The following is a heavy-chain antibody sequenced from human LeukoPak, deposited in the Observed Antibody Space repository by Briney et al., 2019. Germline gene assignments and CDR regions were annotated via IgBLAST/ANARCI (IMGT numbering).Heavy chain of an antibody. V-gene: IGHV3-9*01. CDR1: GFSFDDFA. CDR3: ARLYCSSTSCHTLYYYYMDV. D-gene: IGHD2-2*02. CDR2: ITWNGVTI. Sequence: GRSLRLSCAASGFSFDDFAMHWVRQAPGKGLEWVSGITWNGVTIDYVDSVKGRFTISRDNAKNSLYLQMNSLRAEDTALYYCARLYCSSTSCHTLYYYYMDVWGKGTTVTVSS. J-gene: IGHJ6*03.